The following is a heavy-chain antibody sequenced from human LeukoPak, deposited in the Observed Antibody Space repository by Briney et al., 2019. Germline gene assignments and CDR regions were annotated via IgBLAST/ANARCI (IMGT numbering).Heavy chain of an antibody. Sequence: GGSLRLSCAASGFTFSSYWMSWVRQAPGKGLEWVANIKQDGSEKYYVDSVKGRFTTSRDNAKNSLYLQMNSLRAEDTAVYYCARDYCSSTSCYLTRLFDYWGQGTLVTVSS. D-gene: IGHD2-2*01. J-gene: IGHJ4*02. CDR1: GFTFSSYW. CDR2: IKQDGSEK. CDR3: ARDYCSSTSCYLTRLFDY. V-gene: IGHV3-7*01.